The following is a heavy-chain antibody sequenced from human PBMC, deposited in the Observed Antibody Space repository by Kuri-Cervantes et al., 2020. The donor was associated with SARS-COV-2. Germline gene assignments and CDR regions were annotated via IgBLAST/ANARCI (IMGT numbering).Heavy chain of an antibody. CDR3: ARDRAAVAGFYYYYGMDV. CDR1: GGSVSSGSYY. D-gene: IGHD6-19*01. CDR2: IYYSGST. Sequence: SETLSLTCTVSGGSVSSGSYYWSWIRQPPGKGLEWIGYIYYSGSTNYNPSLKSRVTISVDTSKNQFSLKLSSVTAADTAVYYCARDRAAVAGFYYYYGMDVWGQGTMVTVSS. J-gene: IGHJ6*02. V-gene: IGHV4-61*01.